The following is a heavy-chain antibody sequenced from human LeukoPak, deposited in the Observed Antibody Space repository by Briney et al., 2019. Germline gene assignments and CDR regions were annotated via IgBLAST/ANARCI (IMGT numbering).Heavy chain of an antibody. V-gene: IGHV3-66*01. CDR1: GFTFRNYA. CDR2: IYSGGTT. J-gene: IGHJ4*02. CDR3: ARDRRGYGGNFDY. Sequence: GGSLRLSCAASGFTFRNYAMSWVRQAPGKGLEWVSVIYSGGTTSYADSVKGRFTISRDNSKNTLYLQMNSLRAEDTAVYYCARDRRGYGGNFDYWGQGTLVTVSS. D-gene: IGHD4-23*01.